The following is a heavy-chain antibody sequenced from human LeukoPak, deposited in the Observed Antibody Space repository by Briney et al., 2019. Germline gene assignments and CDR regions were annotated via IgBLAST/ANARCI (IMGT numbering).Heavy chain of an antibody. J-gene: IGHJ4*02. CDR1: GFTVSNNY. CDR3: ARDIVGATAVEYFDY. V-gene: IGHV3-66*01. CDR2: IYSGGNT. D-gene: IGHD1-26*01. Sequence: GGSLRLSCAASGFTVSNNYMSWVRQAPGKGLEWVSLIYSGGNTYYADSVRGRFTISRDNSKNTLYLQMDSLRVEDTAVYYCARDIVGATAVEYFDYWGQGTLVTVSS.